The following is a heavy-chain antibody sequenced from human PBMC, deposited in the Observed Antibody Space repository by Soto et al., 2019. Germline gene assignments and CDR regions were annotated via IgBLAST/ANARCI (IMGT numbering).Heavy chain of an antibody. CDR3: ARRYGGYWAFDI. CDR2: IYYSGST. V-gene: IGHV4-59*08. D-gene: IGHD3-22*01. Sequence: SETLSLTCTVSGGSISSYYWSWIRQPPGKGLEWIGYIYYSGSTNYNPSLKSRVTISVDTSKNQFSLKLSSVTAADTAVYYCARRYGGYWAFDIWGQGTMVTVSS. CDR1: GGSISSYY. J-gene: IGHJ3*02.